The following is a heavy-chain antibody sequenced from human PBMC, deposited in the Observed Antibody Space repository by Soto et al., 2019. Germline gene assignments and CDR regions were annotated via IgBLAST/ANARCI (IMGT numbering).Heavy chain of an antibody. CDR3: AKSAHYYYYYMDV. CDR2: ISYDGSNK. CDR1: GFTFSSYG. V-gene: IGHV3-30*18. J-gene: IGHJ6*03. Sequence: PGGSLRLSCAASGFTFSSYGMHWFRQAPGKGLEWVAVISYDGSNKYYADSVKGRFTISRDNSKNTLYLQMNSLRAEDTAVYYCAKSAHYYYYYMDVWGKGSTVTVSS.